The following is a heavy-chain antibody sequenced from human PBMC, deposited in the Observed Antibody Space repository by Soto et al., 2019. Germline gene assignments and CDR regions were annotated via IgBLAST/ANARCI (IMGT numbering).Heavy chain of an antibody. J-gene: IGHJ6*02. CDR1: GGTFRSSA. D-gene: IGHD6-19*01. CDR2: IIPLFGTA. Sequence: QVQLVQSGAEVKRPGSSVKVSCKPSGGTFRSSAITWVRQAPGQGLEWMGGIIPLFGTAQYAQKFQGRVTIIADESTRTVYMEVSSLRSEDTAVYYCTRDSSAWYVPASYYYYGMDVWGQGTTVPVSS. V-gene: IGHV1-69*01. CDR3: TRDSSAWYVPASYYYYGMDV.